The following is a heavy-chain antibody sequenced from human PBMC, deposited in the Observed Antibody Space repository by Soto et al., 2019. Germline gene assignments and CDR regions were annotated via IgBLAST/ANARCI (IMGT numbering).Heavy chain of an antibody. CDR3: AKDRYYGSGSMDY. Sequence: EVQLLESGGGLVQPGGSLRLSCAASGFTFSSYAMDWVRQAPGKGLEWVSVISGRGDNTYYADPVKGRFTISRDNSKNTLYLQMNSLRAEDTAVYYCAKDRYYGSGSMDYWGQGTLVTDSS. CDR2: ISGRGDNT. CDR1: GFTFSSYA. D-gene: IGHD3-10*01. J-gene: IGHJ4*02. V-gene: IGHV3-23*01.